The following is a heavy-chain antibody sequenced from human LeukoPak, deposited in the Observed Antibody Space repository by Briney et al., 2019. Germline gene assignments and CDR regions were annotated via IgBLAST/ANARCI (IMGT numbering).Heavy chain of an antibody. J-gene: IGHJ6*04. Sequence: GGSLRLSCAASGFTFSNYGMHWVRQAPGRGLEWVAFIEYDGTDTHFADSVRGRFTISRDNSEDTLYLQIITLRAVDTAVYYCARNRLRATATYMDVWGKGTTVTVSS. CDR2: IEYDGTDT. D-gene: IGHD2-15*01. CDR1: GFTFSNYG. CDR3: ARNRLRATATYMDV. V-gene: IGHV3-30*02.